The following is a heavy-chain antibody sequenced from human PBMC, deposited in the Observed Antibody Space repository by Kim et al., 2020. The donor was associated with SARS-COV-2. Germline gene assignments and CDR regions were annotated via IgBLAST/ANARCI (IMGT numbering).Heavy chain of an antibody. CDR1: GFNFSTYW. V-gene: IGHV3-7*01. CDR2: INEDGSER. J-gene: IGHJ4*02. CDR3: ARYRRYYYDNTGHLDN. Sequence: GGSLRLSCAASGFNFSTYWMSWVRQAPGKGLEWVANINEDGSERHYVDSVKGRFTISRDNAKNSLYLQMNSLGAEDTAVYYCARYRRYYYDNTGHLDNWGQGALVTVSS. D-gene: IGHD3-22*01.